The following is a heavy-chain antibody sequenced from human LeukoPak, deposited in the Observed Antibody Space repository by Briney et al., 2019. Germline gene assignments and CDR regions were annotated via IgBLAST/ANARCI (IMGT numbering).Heavy chain of an antibody. J-gene: IGHJ4*02. V-gene: IGHV4-34*01. CDR2: ISHSGST. Sequence: SETLSLTCAVYGGSFSGYYWSWIRQPPGKGLEWIGEISHSGSTNYNPSLKSRVTISVDTSKNQFSLKLSSVTAADTAVYYCARAGDGYNYFDYWGQGTLVTVSS. CDR3: ARAGDGYNYFDY. D-gene: IGHD5-24*01. CDR1: GGSFSGYY.